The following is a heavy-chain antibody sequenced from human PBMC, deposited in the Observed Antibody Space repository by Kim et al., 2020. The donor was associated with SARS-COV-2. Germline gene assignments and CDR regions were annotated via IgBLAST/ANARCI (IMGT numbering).Heavy chain of an antibody. Sequence: SETLSLTCTVSGGSISSYYWSWIRQPPGKGLEWIGYIYYSGSTNYNPSLKSRVTISVDTSKNQFSLKLSSVTAADTAVYYCARDSSTYYDILTGWGAFDIWGQGTMVTVSS. V-gene: IGHV4-59*01. CDR3: ARDSSTYYDILTGWGAFDI. J-gene: IGHJ3*02. CDR2: IYYSGST. D-gene: IGHD3-9*01. CDR1: GGSISSYY.